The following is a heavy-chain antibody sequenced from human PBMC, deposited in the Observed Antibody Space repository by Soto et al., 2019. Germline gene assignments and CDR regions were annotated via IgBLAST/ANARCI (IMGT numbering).Heavy chain of an antibody. V-gene: IGHV3-23*01. D-gene: IGHD6-19*01. CDR3: AKYGYSSGWVDY. CDR1: GFPFSTYW. CDR2: ISGSGGST. J-gene: IGHJ4*02. Sequence: GGSLRLSCAASGFPFSTYWMHWVRQAPGKGLEWVSAISGSGGSTYYADSVKGRFTISRDNSKNTLYLQMNSLRAEDTAVYYCAKYGYSSGWVDYWGQGTLVTVSS.